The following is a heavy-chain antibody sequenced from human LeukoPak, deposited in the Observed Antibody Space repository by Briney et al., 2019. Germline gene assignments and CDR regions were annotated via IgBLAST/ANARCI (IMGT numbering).Heavy chain of an antibody. CDR3: AKENPVGGTNYFDY. D-gene: IGHD1-26*01. CDR2: ITGSGDSI. Sequence: GSLRLSCAASGVTLSTYAMSWVRQAPGKGLEWVSAITGSGDSIFYADSVKGRFTISRDNSKNTLYLQMNTLRAEGRAVYYCAKENPVGGTNYFDYWGQGTLVTVAS. J-gene: IGHJ4*02. V-gene: IGHV3-23*01. CDR1: GVTLSTYA.